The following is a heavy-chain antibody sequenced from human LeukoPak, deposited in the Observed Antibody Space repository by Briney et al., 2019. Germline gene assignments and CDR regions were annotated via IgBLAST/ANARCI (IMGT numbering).Heavy chain of an antibody. J-gene: IGHJ4*02. D-gene: IGHD3-10*01. CDR2: ISSGGSYI. CDR3: ARAKPKNMVRGLIMRRESRYYFDY. Sequence: GGSLRLSCAASGFSFSKYNMNWVRQAPGKGLEWVTTISSGGSYIYYADSVKGRFTISRDNTKSTLYIQMNSLRAEDTAVYYCARAKPKNMVRGLIMRRESRYYFDYWGQGTLVTVSS. V-gene: IGHV3-21*04. CDR1: GFSFSKYN.